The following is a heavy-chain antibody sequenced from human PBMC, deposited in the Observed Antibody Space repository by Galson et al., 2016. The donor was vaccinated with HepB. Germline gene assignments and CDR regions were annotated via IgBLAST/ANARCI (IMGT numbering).Heavy chain of an antibody. CDR2: IKSKTDGGTT. Sequence: SLRLSCAASGFTFSNAWMSWVRQAPGKELEWVGRIKSKTDGGTTDYAAPVKGRFSISRDDSKNALYLQMNSLKTEDTAVYYCRYGMDVWGQGTTVTVSS. V-gene: IGHV3-15*01. J-gene: IGHJ6*02. CDR1: GFTFSNAW. CDR3: RYGMDV.